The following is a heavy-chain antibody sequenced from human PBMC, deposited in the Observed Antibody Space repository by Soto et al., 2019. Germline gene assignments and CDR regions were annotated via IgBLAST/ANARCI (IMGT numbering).Heavy chain of an antibody. V-gene: IGHV1-8*01. D-gene: IGHD1-7*01. CDR3: ARDRKAGTTNDD. CDR2: MNPNSGNT. J-gene: IGHJ1*01. Sequence: ASVKVSCKASGYTFTSYDINWARQATGQGLEWMGWMNPNSGNTGYAQKFQGRVTMTRNTSISTAYMELSSLRSEDTAVYYCARDRKAGTTNDDWGQGTPVTV. CDR1: GYTFTSYD.